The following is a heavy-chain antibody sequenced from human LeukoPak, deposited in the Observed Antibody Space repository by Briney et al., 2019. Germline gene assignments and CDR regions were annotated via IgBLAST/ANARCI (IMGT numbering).Heavy chain of an antibody. V-gene: IGHV3-23*01. CDR1: GFTFSSYS. Sequence: GSLRLSCAASGFTFSSYSMNWVRQAPEKGLEWVSAISGSGVSTYYADSVKGRFTVSRDNSKNTLYLQMSSLRAEDTAVYYCAKDERNWNYNLASQTYDWGQGTLVTVSS. CDR3: AKDERNWNYNLASQTYD. D-gene: IGHD1-7*01. J-gene: IGHJ4*02. CDR2: ISGSGVST.